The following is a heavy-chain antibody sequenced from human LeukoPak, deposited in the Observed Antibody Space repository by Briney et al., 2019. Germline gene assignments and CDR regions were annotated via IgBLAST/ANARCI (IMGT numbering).Heavy chain of an antibody. CDR2: MNPNSGNT. V-gene: IGHV1-8*03. D-gene: IGHD2-2*01. CDR1: GYTFTSYD. CDR3: ARRARYCSSTSCYPDFDY. Sequence: ASVKVSCKASGYTFTSYDINWVRQATGQGLGLMGWMNPNSGNTGYAQKFQGRVTITRNTSISTAYMELSSLRSEDTAVYYCARRARYCSSTSCYPDFDYWGQGTLVTVSS. J-gene: IGHJ4*02.